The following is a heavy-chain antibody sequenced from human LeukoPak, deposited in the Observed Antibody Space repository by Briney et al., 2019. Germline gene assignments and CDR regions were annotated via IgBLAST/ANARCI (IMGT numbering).Heavy chain of an antibody. Sequence: ASVKVSCKASGYTFTSYYMHWVRQAPGQGLEWMGIINPSGGSTSYAQKFQGRVTMTRDMSTSTVYMELSSLRSEDTAVYYCARVGYDFWSGYYTTRRYYYYYMDVWGKGTTVTVSS. CDR3: ARVGYDFWSGYYTTRRYYYYYMDV. CDR2: INPSGGST. V-gene: IGHV1-46*01. J-gene: IGHJ6*03. CDR1: GYTFTSYY. D-gene: IGHD3-3*01.